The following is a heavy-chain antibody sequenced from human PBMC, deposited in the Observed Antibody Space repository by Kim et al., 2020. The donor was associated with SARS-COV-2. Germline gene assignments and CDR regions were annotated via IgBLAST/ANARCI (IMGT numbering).Heavy chain of an antibody. D-gene: IGHD6-13*01. CDR2: INHSGST. V-gene: IGHV4-34*01. CDR1: GGSFSGYY. CDR3: ARVPAIAAAGTGDYYYYGMDV. J-gene: IGHJ6*02. Sequence: SETLSLTCAVYGGSFSGYYWSWIRQPPGKGLEWIGEINHSGSTNYNPSLKSRVTISVDTYKNQFSLKLSSVTAADTAVYYCARVPAIAAAGTGDYYYYGMDVWGQGTTVTVSS.